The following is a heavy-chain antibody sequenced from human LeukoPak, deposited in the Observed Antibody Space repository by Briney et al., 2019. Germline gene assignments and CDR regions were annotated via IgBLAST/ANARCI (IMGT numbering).Heavy chain of an antibody. CDR1: GFAFSNYW. Sequence: GSLRLSCAASGFAFSNYWMNWVRQAPGKGLEWVANIKQGGSETYYVDSVKGRFTISRDNAKNSLYLQMNSLRAEDTALYYCCSTNSFSYWGQGTLVTVSS. V-gene: IGHV3-7*01. D-gene: IGHD2-2*01. CDR2: IKQGGSET. J-gene: IGHJ4*02. CDR3: CSTNSFSY.